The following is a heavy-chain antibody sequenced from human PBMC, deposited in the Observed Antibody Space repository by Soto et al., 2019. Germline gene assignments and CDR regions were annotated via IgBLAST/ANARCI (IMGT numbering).Heavy chain of an antibody. CDR2: INHSGST. J-gene: IGHJ6*03. CDR1: GGSFRGYY. CDR3: AREKAPFDYDFWSGHGYMDV. V-gene: IGHV4-34*01. D-gene: IGHD3-3*01. Sequence: PSETLSLTYAVYGGSFRGYYWSWIRQPPGKGLEWIAEINHSGSTNCNPSLKSRVTIPVDTSKSQFSLKLSSVTAADTAVYYCAREKAPFDYDFWSGHGYMDVWGKGTTVTVSS.